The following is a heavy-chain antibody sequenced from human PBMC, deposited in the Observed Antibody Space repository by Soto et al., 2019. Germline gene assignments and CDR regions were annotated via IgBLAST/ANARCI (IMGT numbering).Heavy chain of an antibody. Sequence: QAHLVESGGGVVQPGRSLRLSCAASGFTFTSYGMHWVRQAPGTRLEWVAVISYDGGLQHYADSVKGRFTISRDNSKNMVLLQMNRLSAEDTAVYYCVSGRGYGHASVPYSWGQGTLVSVS. CDR3: VSGRGYGHASVPYS. D-gene: IGHD5-18*01. V-gene: IGHV3-30*03. CDR2: ISYDGGLQ. J-gene: IGHJ4*02. CDR1: GFTFTSYG.